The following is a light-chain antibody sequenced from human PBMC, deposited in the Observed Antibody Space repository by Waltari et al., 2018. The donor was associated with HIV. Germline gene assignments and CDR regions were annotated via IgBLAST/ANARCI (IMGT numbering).Light chain of an antibody. J-gene: IGLJ3*02. CDR2: DVD. CDR3: ASFTGDNTVM. CDR1: DSALGLSTS. V-gene: IGLV2-14*03. Sequence: AVTQPASVSGLPGQSTTISCTGADSALGLSTSVYWSQQHSGNPPKLILYDVDRPASGVSDRFSGAISGNTASLTISGLRAEDEAHYYCASFTGDNTVMFGGGTEVTVL.